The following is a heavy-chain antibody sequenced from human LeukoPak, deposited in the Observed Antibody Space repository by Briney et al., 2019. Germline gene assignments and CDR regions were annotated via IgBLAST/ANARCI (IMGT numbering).Heavy chain of an antibody. Sequence: GGSLRPSCAASGFTFSSYAMSWVRQAPGKGLEWVSAISGSGGSTYYADSVKGRFTISRDNSKNTLYLQMNSLRAEDTAVYYCARDGGYGDYAAIWFDPWGQGTLVTVSS. J-gene: IGHJ5*02. CDR3: ARDGGYGDYAAIWFDP. V-gene: IGHV3-23*01. CDR1: GFTFSSYA. CDR2: ISGSGGST. D-gene: IGHD4-17*01.